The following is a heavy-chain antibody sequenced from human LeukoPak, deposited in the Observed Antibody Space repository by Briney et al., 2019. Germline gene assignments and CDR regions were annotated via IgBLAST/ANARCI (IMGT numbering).Heavy chain of an antibody. V-gene: IGHV4-61*01. CDR1: GGSVGSGSYY. D-gene: IGHD2-2*01. CDR3: ARDRGYCSSTSCYDWFDP. J-gene: IGHJ5*02. Sequence: SETLSLTCSVSGGSVGSGSYYWSWIRQPPGKGLEWIGYIYYSGSTNYNPSLKSRVTISVDTSKNQFSLKLSSVTAADTAVYYCARDRGYCSSTSCYDWFDPWGQGTLVTVSS. CDR2: IYYSGST.